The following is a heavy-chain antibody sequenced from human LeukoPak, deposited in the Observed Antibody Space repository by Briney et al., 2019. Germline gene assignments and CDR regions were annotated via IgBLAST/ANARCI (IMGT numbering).Heavy chain of an antibody. V-gene: IGHV4-39*01. CDR3: ARQDSSGWYFNDY. Sequence: PSETPSLTCTVSGGSITSISYYWGWIRQPPGKGLEWIGSIYYSGSTYYNPSLKTRVTVSVDTSKNQFSLKLSSVTAADTAVYYCARQDSSGWYFNDYWGQGTLVTVSS. CDR1: GGSITSISYY. J-gene: IGHJ4*02. D-gene: IGHD6-19*01. CDR2: IYYSGST.